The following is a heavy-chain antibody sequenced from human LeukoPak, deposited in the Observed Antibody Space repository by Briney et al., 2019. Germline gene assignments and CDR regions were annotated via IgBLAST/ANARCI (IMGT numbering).Heavy chain of an antibody. CDR1: GFTFDDYA. CDR2: ISWNSGSI. D-gene: IGHD2-21*02. J-gene: IGHJ4*02. Sequence: PGGSLRLSCAASGFTFDDYAMHWVRQAPGKGLEWVSGISWNSGSIGYADSVKGRFTISRDNAKNSLYLQMNSLRAEDTALYYCATSEGVTASLDYWGQGTLVTVSS. CDR3: ATSEGVTASLDY. V-gene: IGHV3-9*01.